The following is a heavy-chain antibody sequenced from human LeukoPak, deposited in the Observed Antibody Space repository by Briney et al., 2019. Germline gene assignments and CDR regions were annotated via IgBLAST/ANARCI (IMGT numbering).Heavy chain of an antibody. Sequence: PGGSLRLSCAASGFTFSTYGMHWVRQAPGKGLEWVAVISFGASNIYYAGSVKGRFTISRDNSKKTVYLQMNSLRAEDTAVYYCAKSYSSTWPSPDVDYWGQGTLVTVSS. CDR3: AKSYSSTWPSPDVDY. J-gene: IGHJ4*02. D-gene: IGHD6-13*01. V-gene: IGHV3-30*18. CDR2: ISFGASNI. CDR1: GFTFSTYG.